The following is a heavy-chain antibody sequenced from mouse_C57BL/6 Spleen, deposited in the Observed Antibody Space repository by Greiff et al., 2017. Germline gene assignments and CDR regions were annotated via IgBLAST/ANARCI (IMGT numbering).Heavy chain of an antibody. CDR3: ASSNYYGSSPYAMDY. D-gene: IGHD1-1*01. Sequence: VQLQQSGAELVRPGASVKLSCKASGYTFTDYYINWVKQRPGQGLEWIARIYPGSGNTYYNEKFKGKATLTAEKSSSTAYMQLSSLTSEDSAVYFCASSNYYGSSPYAMDYWGQGTSVTVSS. J-gene: IGHJ4*01. CDR1: GYTFTDYY. CDR2: IYPGSGNT. V-gene: IGHV1-76*01.